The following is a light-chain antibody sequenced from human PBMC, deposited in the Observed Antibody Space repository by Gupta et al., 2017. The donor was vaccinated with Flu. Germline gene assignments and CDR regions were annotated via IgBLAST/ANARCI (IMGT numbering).Light chain of an antibody. CDR1: QGIRYD. CDR2: AAS. CDR3: LHQNSSPGT. J-gene: IGKJ1*01. V-gene: IGKV1-17*01. Sequence: DIQMTQSPASLSASVGDRVTITCRASQGIRYDLAWYQQKPGTAPKRLIYAASSVQSGVPSRFSGSGSGTEFTLTISSRQPEEFATYYCLHQNSSPGTFGQGTKVDIK.